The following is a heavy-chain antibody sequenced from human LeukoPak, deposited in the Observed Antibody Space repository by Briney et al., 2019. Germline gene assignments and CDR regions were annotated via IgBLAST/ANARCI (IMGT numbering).Heavy chain of an antibody. V-gene: IGHV3-48*04. D-gene: IGHD6-19*01. CDR3: ARLRRPRGIAVGAAPFDY. J-gene: IGHJ4*02. CDR1: GFTFSSYS. CDR2: ISSSSSTI. Sequence: GGSLRLSCAASGFTFSSYSMNWVRQAPGKGLEWVSYISSSSSTIYYADSVKGRFTISRDNAKNSLYLQMNSLRAEDTAVYYCARLRRPRGIAVGAAPFDYWGQGTLVAVSS.